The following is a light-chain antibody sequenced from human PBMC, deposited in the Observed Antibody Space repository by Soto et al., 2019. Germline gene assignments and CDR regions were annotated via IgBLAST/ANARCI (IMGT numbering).Light chain of an antibody. J-gene: IGKJ2*01. CDR1: QSVSSN. Sequence: EIGMAQSPATLSVSPGEIAALSCRASQSVSSNVAWYQQIPGQTPRLLIYGASTRATGIPVRFSGSGSGTEFTLTISSLKYEDFAVYYCHQYDDGPYTFGQGPRWIS. V-gene: IGKV3-15*01. CDR3: HQYDDGPYT. CDR2: GAS.